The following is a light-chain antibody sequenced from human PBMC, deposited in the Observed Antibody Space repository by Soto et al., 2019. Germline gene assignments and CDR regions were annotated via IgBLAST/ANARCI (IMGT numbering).Light chain of an antibody. J-gene: IGKJ1*01. CDR3: QQYGSSPT. Sequence: EIVLTQSPGTLSLSPGERATLSCRASQTVSSNYLAWYQQRPGQAPRLLVYGASSRATGIPDRFSGSGSGPDFTLTISRLEPEDFAVYYCQQYGSSPTFGQGTKVEIK. V-gene: IGKV3-20*01. CDR2: GAS. CDR1: QTVSSNY.